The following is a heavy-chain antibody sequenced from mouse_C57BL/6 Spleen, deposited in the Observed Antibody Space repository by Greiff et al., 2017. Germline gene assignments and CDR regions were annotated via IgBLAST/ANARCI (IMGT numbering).Heavy chain of an antibody. D-gene: IGHD2-4*01. CDR1: GYTFTSYW. CDR2: IDPSDSYT. V-gene: IGHV1-50*01. CDR3: ARGDDYDGDYYAMDY. J-gene: IGHJ4*01. Sequence: QVQLQQPGAELVKPGASVKLSCKASGYTFTSYWMQWVKQRPGQGLEWIGEIDPSDSYTNYNQKFKSKATLTVDKPSSTAYMQLSSLTSEDSAVYYCARGDDYDGDYYAMDYWGQGTSVTVSS.